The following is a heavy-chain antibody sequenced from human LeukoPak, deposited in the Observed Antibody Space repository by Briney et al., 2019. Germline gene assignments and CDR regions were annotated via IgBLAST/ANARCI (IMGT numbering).Heavy chain of an antibody. Sequence: GGSLRLSCAASGFTFSSYWMSWVRQAPGKGLEWVANIKQDGSEKYYVDSVKGRFTISRDNAKNSLYLQMNSLRAEDTAVYYCARGGDDFWSGYFRPFDYWGQGTLVTVSS. CDR1: GFTFSSYW. J-gene: IGHJ4*02. V-gene: IGHV3-7*01. CDR3: ARGGDDFWSGYFRPFDY. CDR2: IKQDGSEK. D-gene: IGHD3-3*01.